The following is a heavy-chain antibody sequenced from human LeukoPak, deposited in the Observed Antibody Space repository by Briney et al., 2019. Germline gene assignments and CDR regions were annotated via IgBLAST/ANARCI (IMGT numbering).Heavy chain of an antibody. CDR2: IYSGGST. D-gene: IGHD6-6*01. V-gene: IGHV3-53*01. CDR1: GFTVSSNY. J-gene: IGHJ4*02. CDR3: AGSRIAARPDY. Sequence: PGGSLRLSCAASGFTVSSNYMSWVRQAPGKGLEWVSVIYSGGSTYYADSVKGRFTISRDNSKNTLYLQMNSLRAEDTAVYYCAGSRIAARPDYWGQGTLVTDSS.